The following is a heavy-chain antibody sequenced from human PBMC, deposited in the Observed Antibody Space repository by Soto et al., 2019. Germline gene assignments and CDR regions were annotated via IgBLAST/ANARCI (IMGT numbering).Heavy chain of an antibody. CDR2: ISDGGDRI. Sequence: GGSLRLSCVASGFSFSSYTMNWVRQAPGKGLEWVSAISDGGDRIYYVDSVKGRFTISRDNSKNKLYLQMDSLRAEDTAVYYCVTLALRKFDYWGQGILVTVSS. CDR3: VTLALRKFDY. J-gene: IGHJ4*02. CDR1: GFSFSSYT. V-gene: IGHV3-23*01.